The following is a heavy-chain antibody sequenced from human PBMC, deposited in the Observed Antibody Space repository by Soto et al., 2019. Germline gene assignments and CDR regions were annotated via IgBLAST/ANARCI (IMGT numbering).Heavy chain of an antibody. V-gene: IGHV3-30*03. CDR1: GFYFSSYG. Sequence: QVQLVESGGGVVQPGRSLRLSCAASGFYFSSYGMHWVRQAPGTGLELVALMSYDGSKKYYTDSVKGRFTISRDTSKNTLYLQMNSLRAEDTAVYYCRVGVADWGQGTLVTVSS. J-gene: IGHJ4*02. CDR2: MSYDGSKK. D-gene: IGHD1-26*01. CDR3: RVGVAD.